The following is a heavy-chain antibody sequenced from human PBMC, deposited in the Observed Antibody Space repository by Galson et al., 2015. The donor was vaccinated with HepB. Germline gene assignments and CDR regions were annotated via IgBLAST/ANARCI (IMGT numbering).Heavy chain of an antibody. CDR1: GGTFSSYT. CDR2: IIPILGIA. D-gene: IGHD3-10*01. CDR3: ARGEPITMVRGVIITPPSY. V-gene: IGHV1-69*02. J-gene: IGHJ4*02. Sequence: SVKVSCKASGGTFSSYTISWVRQAPGQGLEWMGRIIPILGIANYAQKFQGRVTITADKSTSTAYMELSSLRSEDTAVYYCARGEPITMVRGVIITPPSYWGQGTLVTVSS.